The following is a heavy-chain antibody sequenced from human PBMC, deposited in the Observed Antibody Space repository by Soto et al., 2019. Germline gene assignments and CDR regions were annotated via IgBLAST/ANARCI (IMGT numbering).Heavy chain of an antibody. CDR1: GFTFSSYG. D-gene: IGHD2-15*01. V-gene: IGHV3-23*01. CDR3: ANPVVVVAAPLDYYYGMDV. Sequence: GGSLRLSCAASGFTFSSYGMHWVRQAPGKGLEWVSAISGSGGSTYYADSVKGRYTISRDNSKNTLYLQMNSLRAEDTAVYYRANPVVVVAAPLDYYYGMDVWGQGTTVTVSS. J-gene: IGHJ6*02. CDR2: ISGSGGST.